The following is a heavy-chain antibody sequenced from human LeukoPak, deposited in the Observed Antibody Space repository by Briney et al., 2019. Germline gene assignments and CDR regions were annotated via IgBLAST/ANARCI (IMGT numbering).Heavy chain of an antibody. J-gene: IGHJ4*02. Sequence: GGSLRLSCAASGFTFSSFGMHWVRQAPGKGLEWVAFIRYDGSSKYYADSVKGQFTISRDNSKNTLYLQMNSLRAEDTAVYYCAKLRGGITMINDYWGQGTLVTVSS. D-gene: IGHD3-22*01. V-gene: IGHV3-30*02. CDR2: IRYDGSSK. CDR1: GFTFSSFG. CDR3: AKLRGGITMINDY.